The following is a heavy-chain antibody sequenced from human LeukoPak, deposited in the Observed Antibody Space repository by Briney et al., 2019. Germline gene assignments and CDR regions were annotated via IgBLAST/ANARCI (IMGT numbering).Heavy chain of an antibody. CDR1: GFTFSSYA. Sequence: PGGSLRLSCAASGFTFSSYAMSCVRQSPGKGLEGVSSISGSGGGTYYADSVKGRFTISRDDSKNTLYLQMNSLRAEDTAVYYCAKDALRTKNCYFDYWGQGTLVTVSS. V-gene: IGHV3-23*01. D-gene: IGHD2-2*01. J-gene: IGHJ4*02. CDR2: ISGSGGGT. CDR3: AKDALRTKNCYFDY.